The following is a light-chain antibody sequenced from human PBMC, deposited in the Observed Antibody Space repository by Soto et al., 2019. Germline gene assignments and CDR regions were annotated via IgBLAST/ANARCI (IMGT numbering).Light chain of an antibody. CDR2: AAS. CDR1: QNVRNTY. Sequence: DIVLTQSPGTLSLSPGERATLSCRASQNVRNTYLAWYQQKAGQAPRLLIYAASSRATGIPDRFSGSGSGTDFTLTITGLEPEDFAGYYCQQYGSSPDLITFGPGTKVDIK. CDR3: QQYGSSPDLIT. J-gene: IGKJ3*01. V-gene: IGKV3-20*01.